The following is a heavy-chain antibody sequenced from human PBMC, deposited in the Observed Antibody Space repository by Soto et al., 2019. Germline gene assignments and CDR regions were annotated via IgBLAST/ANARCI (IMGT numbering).Heavy chain of an antibody. Sequence: QVQLVESGGGVVQPGRSLRLSCVASGFTFSSYGMHWVRQAPGKGLEWVAIISYDGSNTYYADSVKGRFTISRDNSKNTLYLQMNSLRAEDTSVYYCAKEGALRGSYYISSSYYFDYWGQGTLVTVSS. CDR3: AKEGALRGSYYISSSYYFDY. D-gene: IGHD1-26*01. V-gene: IGHV3-30*18. CDR2: ISYDGSNT. J-gene: IGHJ4*02. CDR1: GFTFSSYG.